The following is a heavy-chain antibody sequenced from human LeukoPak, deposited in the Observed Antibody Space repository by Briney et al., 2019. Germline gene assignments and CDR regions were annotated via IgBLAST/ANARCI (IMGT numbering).Heavy chain of an antibody. CDR2: INPDGSNT. D-gene: IGHD1-7*01. CDR1: GFTFSSYS. CDR3: CIMGTGTPY. V-gene: IGHV3-74*01. Sequence: GGSLRLSCAAAGFTFSSYSMHWVRQAPGTGLVWVSHINPDGSNTHYADSVKGRFTISRDNAKNTVFLRMNSLRAEDTAVYYCCIMGTGTPYWGKGTLVTVSS. J-gene: IGHJ4*02.